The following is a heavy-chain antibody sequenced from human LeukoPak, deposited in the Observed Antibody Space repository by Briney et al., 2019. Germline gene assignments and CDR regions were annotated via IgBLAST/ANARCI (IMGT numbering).Heavy chain of an antibody. D-gene: IGHD6-13*01. V-gene: IGHV1-2*02. CDR3: ARGDSSSWYYFDY. CDR2: INPNSGGT. J-gene: IGHJ4*02. Sequence: ASVKDSCKASGYTFTGYYMHWVRQAPGQGLEWMGWINPNSGGTNYAQKFQGRVTMTRDTSISTAYMELSRLRSDDTAVYYCARGDSSSWYYFDYWGQGTLVTVSS. CDR1: GYTFTGYY.